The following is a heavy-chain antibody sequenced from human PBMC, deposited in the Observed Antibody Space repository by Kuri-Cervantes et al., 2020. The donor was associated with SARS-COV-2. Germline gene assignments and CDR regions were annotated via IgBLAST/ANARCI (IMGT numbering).Heavy chain of an antibody. CDR2: ISSSSSYI. CDR3: ARDRGSPADYDDAFDI. CDR1: GFTFSSYS. V-gene: IGHV3-21*01. Sequence: GGSLRLSCAASGFTFSSYSMNWVRQAPGKGLEWVSSISSSSSYIYYADSVKGRFTISRDNAKNTLYLQMNSLRAEDTAVYYCARDRGSPADYDDAFDIWGQGTMVTVSS. J-gene: IGHJ3*02. D-gene: IGHD4-17*01.